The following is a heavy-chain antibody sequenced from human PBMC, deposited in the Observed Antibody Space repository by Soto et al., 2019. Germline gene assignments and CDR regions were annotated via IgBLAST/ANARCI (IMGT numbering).Heavy chain of an antibody. Sequence: ASVKVSCKASGYTFTSYGISWVRQAPGQGLEWMGWISAYNGNTNYAQKLQGRVTMTTDTSTSTAYMELRSLRSVDTAVYYCARDKGWLQSRLGSYWGQGTLVTVSS. CDR2: ISAYNGNT. V-gene: IGHV1-18*04. D-gene: IGHD5-12*01. CDR1: GYTFTSYG. CDR3: ARDKGWLQSRLGSY. J-gene: IGHJ4*02.